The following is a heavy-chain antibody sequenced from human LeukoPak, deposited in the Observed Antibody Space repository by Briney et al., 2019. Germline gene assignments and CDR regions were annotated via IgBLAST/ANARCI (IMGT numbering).Heavy chain of an antibody. CDR2: IYYSGST. CDR3: ARRVGGITMVRGVKPAYYFDY. CDR1: GGSISSYY. J-gene: IGHJ4*02. V-gene: IGHV4-59*08. D-gene: IGHD3-10*01. Sequence: SETLSLTCTVSGGSISSYYWSWIRQPPGKGLEGIGYIYYSGSTNYNPSLKSRVTISVDTSKNQFSLKLSSVAAAHTAVYYCARRVGGITMVRGVKPAYYFDYWGQGTLVTVSS.